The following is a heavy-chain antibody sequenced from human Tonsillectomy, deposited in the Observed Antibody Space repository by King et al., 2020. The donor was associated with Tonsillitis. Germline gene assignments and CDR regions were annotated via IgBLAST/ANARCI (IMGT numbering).Heavy chain of an antibody. D-gene: IGHD3-10*01. J-gene: IGHJ4*02. CDR1: GYTFTSYG. Sequence: QLVPSGAEVKKPGASVKVSCKASGYTFTSYGISWVRQAPGQGLAWMGRISAYNGNTNYAQNLQGRVTMTTDTSTSTAYMELRSLRSDDTAVYYCARQYYYASGSYSDFDYWGQGTLVTVSS. V-gene: IGHV1-18*01. CDR3: ARQYYYASGSYSDFDY. CDR2: ISAYNGNT.